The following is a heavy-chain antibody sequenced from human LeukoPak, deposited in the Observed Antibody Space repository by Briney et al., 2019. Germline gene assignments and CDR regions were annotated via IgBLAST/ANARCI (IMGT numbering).Heavy chain of an antibody. V-gene: IGHV5-51*01. Sequence: GESLKISCKGSGYSFTNYWIGWVRQMPGKGLEWMGIIYPDDSDTRYSPSFQGQVAISADKSVRTAYLQWSSLKASDTAMYYCARPNITSYYDSRGYDAFDVWGQGTMVTASS. CDR2: IYPDDSDT. CDR1: GYSFTNYW. D-gene: IGHD3-22*01. CDR3: ARPNITSYYDSRGYDAFDV. J-gene: IGHJ3*01.